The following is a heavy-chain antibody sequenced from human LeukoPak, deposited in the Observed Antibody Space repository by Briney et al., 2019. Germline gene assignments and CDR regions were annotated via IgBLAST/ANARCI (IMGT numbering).Heavy chain of an antibody. CDR2: IIPIFGTA. CDR1: GGTFSSYA. J-gene: IGHJ4*02. V-gene: IGHV1-69*13. Sequence: GASVKVSCKASGGTFSSYAISWVRQAPGQGLEWMGGIIPIFGTANYAQKFQGRVTITADESTSTAYMELSSLRSKDTAVYYCAREHSGYYGFDYWGQGTLVTVSS. D-gene: IGHD5-12*01. CDR3: AREHSGYYGFDY.